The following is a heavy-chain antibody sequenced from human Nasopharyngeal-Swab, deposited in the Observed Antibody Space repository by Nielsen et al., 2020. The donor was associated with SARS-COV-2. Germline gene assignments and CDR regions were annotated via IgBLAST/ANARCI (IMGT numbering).Heavy chain of an antibody. CDR1: GFTVSSNY. CDR2: IYSGGST. Sequence: GGSLRSSCAASGFTVSSNYMSWVRQAPGKGLEWVSVIYSGGSTYYADSVKGRFTISRDNSKNTLYLQMNSLRAEDTAVYYCARGSSGDYWGQGTLVTVSS. D-gene: IGHD6-6*01. CDR3: ARGSSGDY. V-gene: IGHV3-53*01. J-gene: IGHJ4*02.